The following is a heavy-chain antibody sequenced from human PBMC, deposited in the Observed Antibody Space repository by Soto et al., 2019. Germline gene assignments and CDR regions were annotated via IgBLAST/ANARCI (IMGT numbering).Heavy chain of an antibody. CDR1: RFIFSDYH. V-gene: IGHV3-72*01. Sequence: PGGSLRLSCAASRFIFSDYHMNWARQAPGKGLEWVGRSRNKGNSYTTEYAASVKGRFIISRDDSKNLLYVQMNSLKTEDTAVYYCLGEPYYRLDFWGQGTLVTGSS. CDR2: SRNKGNSYTT. J-gene: IGHJ4*02. D-gene: IGHD3-16*01. CDR3: LGEPYYRLDF.